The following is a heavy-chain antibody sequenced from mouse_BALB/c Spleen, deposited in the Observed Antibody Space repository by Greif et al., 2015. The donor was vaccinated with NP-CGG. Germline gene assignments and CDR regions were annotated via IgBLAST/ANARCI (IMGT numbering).Heavy chain of an antibody. V-gene: IGHV2-6-2*01. CDR2: IWSDGST. J-gene: IGHJ4*01. CDR3: ARHHYYGSSYAMDY. D-gene: IGHD1-1*01. Sequence: QVQLKDSGPDLVAPSQSLSITCTVSGFSLTSYGVHWVRQPPGKGLEWLVVIWSDGSTTYNSALKSRLSISKDNSKSQVFLKMNSLQTDDTATYYCARHHYYGSSYAMDYWGQGTSVTVSS. CDR1: GFSLTSYG.